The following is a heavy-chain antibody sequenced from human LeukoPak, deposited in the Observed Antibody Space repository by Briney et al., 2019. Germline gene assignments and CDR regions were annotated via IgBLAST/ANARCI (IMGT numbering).Heavy chain of an antibody. CDR2: IIPIFGTA. Sequence: SVTLSFTASGGTFSSYAISWVRQAPGQGLEWRGGIIPIFGTANYAQKFRGRVTITTDESTSTAYMELSSLRSEDTAVYYCARGAEGNAFDIWGQGTMVTVSS. V-gene: IGHV1-69*05. CDR3: ARGAEGNAFDI. D-gene: IGHD3-10*01. J-gene: IGHJ3*02. CDR1: GGTFSSYA.